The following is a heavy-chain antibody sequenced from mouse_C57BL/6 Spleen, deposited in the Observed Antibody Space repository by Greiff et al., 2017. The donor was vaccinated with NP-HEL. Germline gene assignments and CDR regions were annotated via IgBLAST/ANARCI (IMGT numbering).Heavy chain of an antibody. CDR3: ARDGYYDFDY. V-gene: IGHV1-81*01. CDR1: GYTFTSYG. J-gene: IGHJ2*01. CDR2: IYPRSGNT. Sequence: QVQLQQSGAELARPGASVKLSCKASGYTFTSYGISWVKQRTGQGLEWIGEIYPRSGNTYYNEKFKGKATLTADKSSSTAYMQLRSLTSEDSAVYFCARDGYYDFDYWGQGTTLTVSS. D-gene: IGHD2-3*01.